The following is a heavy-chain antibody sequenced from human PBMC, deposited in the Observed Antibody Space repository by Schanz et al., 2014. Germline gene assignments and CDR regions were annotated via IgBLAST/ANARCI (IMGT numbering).Heavy chain of an antibody. J-gene: IGHJ4*02. CDR2: IRFDASAK. V-gene: IGHV3-30*02. CDR1: GFSFSGYG. CDR3: ARDIGADTAMGN. Sequence: VQLVESGGGLIQPGGSLRLSCAASGFSFSGYGMHWVRQAPGKGLEWVAYIRFDASAKYYGDSVEGRFTISRHNSKNTLYLQMNSLRVADTAVYYCARDIGADTAMGNWGQGTLVTVSS. D-gene: IGHD5-18*01.